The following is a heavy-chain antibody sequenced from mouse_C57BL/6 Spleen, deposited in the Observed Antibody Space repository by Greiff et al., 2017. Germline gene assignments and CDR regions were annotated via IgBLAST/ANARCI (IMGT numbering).Heavy chain of an antibody. V-gene: IGHV1-82*01. CDR1: GYAFSSSW. J-gene: IGHJ4*01. CDR3: ARGDAQIAMDY. D-gene: IGHD3-3*01. CDR2: IYPGDGDT. Sequence: VQLQQSGPELVKPGASVKISCTASGYAFSSSWMNWVQQRPGKGLEWIGRIYPGDGDTNYNGKFTGKATLTADKSSSTAYMRLSSLTSEDAAVYFCARGDAQIAMDYWGQGTSVTVSS.